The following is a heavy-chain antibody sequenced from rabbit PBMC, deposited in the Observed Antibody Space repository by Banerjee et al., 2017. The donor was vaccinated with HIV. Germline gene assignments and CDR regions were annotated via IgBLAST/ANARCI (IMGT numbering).Heavy chain of an antibody. J-gene: IGHJ4*01. CDR2: INTSSGST. V-gene: IGHV1S40*01. CDR1: GFSFSNKYV. Sequence: QLLEESGGGLVKPEGSLTLTCKASGFSFSNKYVMCWVRQAPGKGLEWIACINTSSGSTVYATWAKGRFTISRTSSTTVALQMTSLTAADTATYFCARRADNMWYISYFRLWGPGTLVTVS. CDR3: ARRADNMWYISYFRL. D-gene: IGHD1-1*01.